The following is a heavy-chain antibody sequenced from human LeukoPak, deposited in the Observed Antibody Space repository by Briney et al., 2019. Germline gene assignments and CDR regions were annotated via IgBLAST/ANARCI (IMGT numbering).Heavy chain of an antibody. CDR3: ARGPSAGGYDYVWGSYRYTGQDY. D-gene: IGHD3-16*02. Sequence: PGRSLRLSCAASGFTFSSYAMHWVRQAPGKGLEWVAVISYDGSNKYYADSVKGRFTISRDNSKNTLYLQMNSLRAEDTAVYYCARGPSAGGYDYVWGSYRYTGQDYWGQGTLATVSS. CDR1: GFTFSSYA. J-gene: IGHJ4*02. CDR2: ISYDGSNK. V-gene: IGHV3-30*04.